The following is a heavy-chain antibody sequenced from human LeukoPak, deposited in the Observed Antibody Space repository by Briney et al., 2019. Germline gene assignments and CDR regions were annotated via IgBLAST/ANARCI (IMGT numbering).Heavy chain of an antibody. CDR1: GDSVSSNSAA. Sequence: PSQTLALTCAISGDSVSSNSAAWNWITQSPSRGLEWLGRRSYRSKWYNDYAVTVKSRFTISPDTSKNQFSLQLNSVTPKDTAVYYCARDYWGYYDSSGYHDAFDIWGQGTMVTVSS. CDR3: ARDYWGYYDSSGYHDAFDI. J-gene: IGHJ3*02. CDR2: RSYRSKWYN. V-gene: IGHV6-1*01. D-gene: IGHD3-22*01.